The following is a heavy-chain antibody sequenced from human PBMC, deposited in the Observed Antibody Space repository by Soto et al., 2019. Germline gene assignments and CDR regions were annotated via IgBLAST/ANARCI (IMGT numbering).Heavy chain of an antibody. J-gene: IGHJ6*02. Sequence: EVQLVESGGGLVQPGGSLRLSCAASGFTFSSYSMNWVRQAPGKGLEWVSYISSSSSTIYYADSVKCRFTISRDNAKNSLYLQMNSLRDEDTAVYYCARDLAGTTWYYYGMDVWGQGTTVTVSS. V-gene: IGHV3-48*02. CDR1: GFTFSSYS. D-gene: IGHD1-1*01. CDR2: ISSSSSTI. CDR3: ARDLAGTTWYYYGMDV.